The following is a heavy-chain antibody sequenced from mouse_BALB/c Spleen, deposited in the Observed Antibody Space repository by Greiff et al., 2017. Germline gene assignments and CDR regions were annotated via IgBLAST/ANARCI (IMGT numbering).Heavy chain of an antibody. CDR1: GYTFTSYY. J-gene: IGHJ4*01. V-gene: IGHV1S81*02. Sequence: QVQLQQSGAELVKPGASVKLSCKASGYTFTSYYMYWVKQRPGQGLEWIGEINPSNGGTNFNEKFKSKATLTVDKSSSTAYMQLSSLTSEDSAVYYCTRRGGYYAMDYWGQVTSVTVSS. CDR2: INPSNGGT. CDR3: TRRGGYYAMDY.